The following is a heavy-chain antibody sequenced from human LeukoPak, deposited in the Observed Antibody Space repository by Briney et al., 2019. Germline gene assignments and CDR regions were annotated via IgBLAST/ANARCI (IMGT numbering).Heavy chain of an antibody. V-gene: IGHV4-4*02. CDR3: ARNYGDNNFDY. CDR1: GGSIGGSNW. D-gene: IGHD4-17*01. CDR2: IYHSGST. J-gene: IGHJ4*02. Sequence: SGTLSLTCVVSGGSIGGSNWWTWVRQPPGKGLEWIGEIYHSGSTNYNPSLKSRVTISVDKSKNQFSLKLTSVTAADTAVYYCARNYGDNNFDYWGQGTLVTVSS.